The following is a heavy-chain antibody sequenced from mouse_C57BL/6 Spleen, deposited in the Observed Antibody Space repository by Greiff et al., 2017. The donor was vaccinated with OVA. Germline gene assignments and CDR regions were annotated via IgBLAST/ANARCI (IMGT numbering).Heavy chain of an antibody. Sequence: QVQLQQPGAELVRPGTSVKLSCKASGYTFTSYWMHWVKQRPGQGLEWIGVIDPSDSYTNYNQKFKGKGTLTVDTSASTAYMQISSLTSEDSAVYYCAVTRYSFDYWGQGTTVTVSS. J-gene: IGHJ2*01. CDR1: GYTFTSYW. V-gene: IGHV1-59*01. CDR3: AVTRYSFDY. D-gene: IGHD2-1*01. CDR2: IDPSDSYT.